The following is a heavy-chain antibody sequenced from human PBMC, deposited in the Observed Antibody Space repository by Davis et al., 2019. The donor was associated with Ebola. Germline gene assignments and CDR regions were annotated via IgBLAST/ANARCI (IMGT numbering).Heavy chain of an antibody. D-gene: IGHD4-17*01. CDR1: GFSFNSYS. CDR3: VRDKDYGFDF. Sequence: PGGSLRLSCTASGFSFNSYSMNWVRQAPGKGLEWVSSISTGGSYIFYSDSVKGRFTISRDNAKNSLYLQMNSLRAEDTAVYYCVRDKDYGFDFWGQGTLVTVSS. V-gene: IGHV3-21*01. CDR2: ISTGGSYI. J-gene: IGHJ4*02.